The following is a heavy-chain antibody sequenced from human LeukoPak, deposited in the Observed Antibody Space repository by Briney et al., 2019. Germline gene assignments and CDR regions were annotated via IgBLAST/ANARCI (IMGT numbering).Heavy chain of an antibody. CDR1: GYTFTSYY. CDR2: INPSGGST. D-gene: IGHD2-2*01. CDR3: ARAQLPPDFDY. Sequence: ASVKVSFKASGYTFTSYYMHWVRQAPGQGLEWMGIINPSGGSTSYAQKFQGRVTMTRDMSTSTVYMELSSLRSEDTAVYYCARAQLPPDFDYWGQGTLVTVSS. J-gene: IGHJ4*02. V-gene: IGHV1-46*01.